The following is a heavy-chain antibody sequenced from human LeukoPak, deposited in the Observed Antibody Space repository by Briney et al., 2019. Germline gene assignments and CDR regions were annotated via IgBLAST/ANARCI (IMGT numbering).Heavy chain of an antibody. CDR1: GYSFTSYW. CDR3: ARHGTLTTVNADFDY. Sequence: GESLKISCKGSGYSFTSYWIGCVRQMPGKGLEWMGIIYPGDSDTRYSPSFQGQVTISADKSISTAYLQWSSLKASDTAMYYCARHGTLTTVNADFDYWGQGTLVTVSS. V-gene: IGHV5-51*01. J-gene: IGHJ4*02. D-gene: IGHD4-11*01. CDR2: IYPGDSDT.